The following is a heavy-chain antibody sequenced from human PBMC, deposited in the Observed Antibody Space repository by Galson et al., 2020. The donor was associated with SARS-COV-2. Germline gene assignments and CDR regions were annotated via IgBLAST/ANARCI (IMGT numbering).Heavy chain of an antibody. CDR1: GYTFIDYY. Sequence: ASVKVSCKASGYTFIDYYIHWVRQAPGQGLEWMGWMNPSNGGTNYAQKFQGRVTMTRDASLSTAYMEVNSLRLDDTAVYFCARDDITDYQYFEYWGQGTLVTVSS. J-gene: IGHJ4*02. CDR3: ARDDITDYQYFEY. CDR2: MNPSNGGT. V-gene: IGHV1-2*02. D-gene: IGHD3-3*01.